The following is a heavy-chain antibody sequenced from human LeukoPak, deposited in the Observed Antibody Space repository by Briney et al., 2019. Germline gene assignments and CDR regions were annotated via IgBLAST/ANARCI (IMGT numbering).Heavy chain of an antibody. CDR3: ARRAVVAPNTQDAFDI. J-gene: IGHJ3*02. CDR1: GGSFSGYY. Sequence: PSETLSLTCSGYGGSFSGYYWSWIRQPPGKGLEWIGEINHRGSTNHNPSLKSRVTLSVDTSNNQFSLKVISVTAADTALYYCARRAVVAPNTQDAFDIWGQGTTVIVSS. CDR2: INHRGST. D-gene: IGHD2-15*01. V-gene: IGHV4-34*01.